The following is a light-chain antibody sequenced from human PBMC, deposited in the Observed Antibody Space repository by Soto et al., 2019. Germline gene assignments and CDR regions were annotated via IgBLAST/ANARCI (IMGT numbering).Light chain of an antibody. CDR2: TTS. CDR1: QNITNY. CDR3: QQSYSAIT. J-gene: IGKJ3*01. V-gene: IGKV1-39*01. Sequence: DIRMTQSPSSLSASVGDRVTITCRAGQNITNYLNWYQQKPGKAPKLLIYTTSTLQSGVPSRFSGGGSGTDFTLTITSLQPEDVATYYCQQSYSAITFGPGTKVDLK.